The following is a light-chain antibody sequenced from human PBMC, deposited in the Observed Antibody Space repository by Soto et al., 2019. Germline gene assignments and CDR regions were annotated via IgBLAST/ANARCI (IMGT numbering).Light chain of an antibody. Sequence: EIVMTQSPATLSVSPGERATLSCRASQSVRGNLAWYQQKPGQSPRLLIYGASSRATGIPVRFSGSGSGTEFTLTISSLQSEDFEVYYCQQYNNWPFITFGQGTRLEIK. J-gene: IGKJ5*01. CDR3: QQYNNWPFIT. CDR1: QSVRGN. V-gene: IGKV3-15*01. CDR2: GAS.